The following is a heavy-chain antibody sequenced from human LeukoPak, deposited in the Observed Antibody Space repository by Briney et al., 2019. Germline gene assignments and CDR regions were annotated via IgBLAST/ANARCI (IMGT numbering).Heavy chain of an antibody. CDR3: VRDRARIEVVTTTSNFFDP. Sequence: ASVKVSCKTSGFRFSTSAISWVRQVPGQGLEWMGWISVSNGDTNYAQNLQGRVTMTTDTSTSTAHLEPRSLRSDDTAVYYCVRDRARIEVVTTTSNFFDPWGQGTLVTVSS. D-gene: IGHD3-22*01. V-gene: IGHV1-18*01. CDR2: ISVSNGDT. CDR1: GFRFSTSA. J-gene: IGHJ5*02.